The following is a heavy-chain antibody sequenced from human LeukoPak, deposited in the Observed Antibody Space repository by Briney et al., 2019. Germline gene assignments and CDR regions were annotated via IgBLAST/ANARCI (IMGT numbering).Heavy chain of an antibody. CDR3: AKRLVAAGRDYYYYGMDV. D-gene: IGHD6-13*01. CDR1: GFTFSSYA. J-gene: IGHJ6*02. Sequence: PGGSLRLSCAASGFTFSSYAMSWVRQAPGKGLEWVSAISGSGGRTYYADSVKGRFTISRDNSKNTLYLQMNSLRAEDTAVYYCAKRLVAAGRDYYYYGMDVWGQGTTVTVSS. CDR2: ISGSGGRT. V-gene: IGHV3-23*01.